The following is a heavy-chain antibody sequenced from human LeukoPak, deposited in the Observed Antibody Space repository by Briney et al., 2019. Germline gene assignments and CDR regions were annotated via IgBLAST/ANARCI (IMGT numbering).Heavy chain of an antibody. CDR1: GFTFSSYW. CDR2: INSDGSST. V-gene: IGHV3-74*01. D-gene: IGHD1-26*01. CDR3: AKGRWELLTDAFDI. Sequence: GGSLRLSCAASGFTFSSYWMHWVRQAPGKGLVWVSRINSDGSSTSYADSVKGRFTISRDNAKNTLYLQMNSLRAEDTAVYYCAKGRWELLTDAFDIWGQGTMVTVSS. J-gene: IGHJ3*02.